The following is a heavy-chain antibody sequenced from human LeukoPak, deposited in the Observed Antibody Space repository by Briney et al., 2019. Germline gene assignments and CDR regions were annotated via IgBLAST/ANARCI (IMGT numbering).Heavy chain of an antibody. CDR3: ASDRPTVVTPGDYYYYGMDV. Sequence: SVKVSCKASGGTFSSYAISWVRQAPGQGLEWMGRIIPILGIANYAQKFQGRVTITADKSTSTAYMELSSLRSEDTAVYYCASDRPTVVTPGDYYYYGMDVWGQGTTVTVSS. CDR1: GGTFSSYA. J-gene: IGHJ6*02. V-gene: IGHV1-69*04. D-gene: IGHD4-23*01. CDR2: IIPILGIA.